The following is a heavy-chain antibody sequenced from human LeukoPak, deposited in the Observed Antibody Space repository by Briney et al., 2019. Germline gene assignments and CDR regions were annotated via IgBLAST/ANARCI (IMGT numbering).Heavy chain of an antibody. D-gene: IGHD3-22*01. CDR3: ARQRYYYDSTGAFDI. CDR2: IYHGDSDT. J-gene: IGHJ3*02. V-gene: IGHV5-51*01. CDR1: GYSFTSYW. Sequence: GESLKISCNGSGYSFTSYWICWLRQLPGKGVGWVGIIYHGDSDTKYSPSFQGQVTISADKSISTAYLQWSSLKASDTAMYYCARQRYYYDSTGAFDIWGQGTMVTVSS.